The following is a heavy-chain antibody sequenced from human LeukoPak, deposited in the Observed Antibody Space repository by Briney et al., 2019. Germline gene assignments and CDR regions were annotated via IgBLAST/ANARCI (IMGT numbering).Heavy chain of an antibody. CDR3: ARRLRQSLFDP. Sequence: SETLSLTCTVSGVSISSDYWSWIRLPPGKGLEWIGYIYYSGSSNYNPSLKSRVTMSVDTSKNQFSLKLTSVTAADTAVYYCARRLRQSLFDPWGQGTLVTVSS. J-gene: IGHJ5*02. V-gene: IGHV4-59*08. CDR2: IYYSGSS. CDR1: GVSISSDY. D-gene: IGHD4-17*01.